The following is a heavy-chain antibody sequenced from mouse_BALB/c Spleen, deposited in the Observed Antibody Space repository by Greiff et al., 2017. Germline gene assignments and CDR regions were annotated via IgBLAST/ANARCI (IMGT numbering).Heavy chain of an antibody. CDR2: IWTGGGT. CDR3: VRDPDYDYAMDY. V-gene: IGHV2-9-2*01. Sequence: QVQLKESGPGLVAPSQSLSITCTVSGFSLTSYDISWIRQPPGKGLEWLGVIWTGGGTNYNSAFMSRLSISKDNSKSQVFLKMNSLQTDDTAIYYCVRDPDYDYAMDYWGQGTSVTVSS. J-gene: IGHJ4*01. CDR1: GFSLTSYD. D-gene: IGHD2-4*01.